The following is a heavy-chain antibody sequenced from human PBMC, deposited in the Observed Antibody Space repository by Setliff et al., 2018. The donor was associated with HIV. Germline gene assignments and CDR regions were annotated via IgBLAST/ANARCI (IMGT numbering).Heavy chain of an antibody. D-gene: IGHD3-10*01. Sequence: GSLRLSCAASGFTFSSSWMTWVRQAPGRGLEYVAGMNRDGSEKGYADSVKGRFSISRDNAKNSLYLQMSSLRTEDTAVYFCARDPAFGAFDIWGQGTMVTGSS. CDR2: MNRDGSEK. V-gene: IGHV3-7*04. J-gene: IGHJ3*02. CDR1: GFTFSSSW. CDR3: ARDPAFGAFDI.